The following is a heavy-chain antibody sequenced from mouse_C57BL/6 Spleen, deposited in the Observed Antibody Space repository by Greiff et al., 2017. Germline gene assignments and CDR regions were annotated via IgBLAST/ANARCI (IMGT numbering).Heavy chain of an antibody. CDR1: GFTFSSYA. CDR3: AREGNPWAY. V-gene: IGHV5-4*01. J-gene: IGHJ3*01. Sequence: EVHLVESGGGLVKPGGSLKLSCAASGFTFSSYAMSWVRQTPEKRLEWVATISDGGSYTYYPDNVKGRFTISRDNAKNNLYLQMSHLKSEDTAMYYCAREGNPWAYWGQGTLVTVSA. CDR2: ISDGGSYT.